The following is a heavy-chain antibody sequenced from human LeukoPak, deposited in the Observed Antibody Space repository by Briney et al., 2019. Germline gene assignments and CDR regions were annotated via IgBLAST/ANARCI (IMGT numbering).Heavy chain of an antibody. CDR3: ARGGEWLPRYPSDY. V-gene: IGHV3-21*01. CDR2: ISSSSSYI. CDR1: GFTFSSYS. D-gene: IGHD3-3*01. Sequence: GGSLRLSCAASGFTFSSYSMNWVRQAPGKGLEWVSSISSSSSYIYYADSVKGRFTISRDNAKNSLYLQMNSLRAEDTAVYYCARGGEWLPRYPSDYWGQGTLVTVSS. J-gene: IGHJ4*02.